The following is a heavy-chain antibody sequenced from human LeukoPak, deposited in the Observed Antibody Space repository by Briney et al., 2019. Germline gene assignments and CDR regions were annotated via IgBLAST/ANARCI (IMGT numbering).Heavy chain of an antibody. CDR2: IYYSGST. CDR1: GGSISSSSYY. V-gene: IGHV4-39*07. CDR3: ASTIRKYYYGSGSYSQLYYMDV. J-gene: IGHJ6*03. D-gene: IGHD3-10*01. Sequence: KASETLSLTCTVSGGSISSSSYYWGWIRQPPGKGLEWIGSIYYSGSTYYNPSLKSRVTISVDTSKNQFSLKLSSVTAADTAVYYCASTIRKYYYGSGSYSQLYYMDVWGKGTTVTVSS.